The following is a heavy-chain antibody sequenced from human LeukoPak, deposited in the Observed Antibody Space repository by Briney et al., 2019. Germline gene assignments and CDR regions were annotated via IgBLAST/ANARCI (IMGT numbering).Heavy chain of an antibody. CDR2: IYYTWAT. V-gene: IGHV4-59*08. CDR1: GGSRSNYY. D-gene: IGHD6-19*01. CDR3: AKYGGSGWVIDY. J-gene: IGHJ4*02. Sequence: PSETLSLTCTVSGGSRSNYYWTWIRHPPWKGLELIGYIYYTWATSYNPFLKSRVTISVDTSKNQFSLKLTSVTAADTAVYYCAKYGGSGWVIDYWGQGTLVTVSS.